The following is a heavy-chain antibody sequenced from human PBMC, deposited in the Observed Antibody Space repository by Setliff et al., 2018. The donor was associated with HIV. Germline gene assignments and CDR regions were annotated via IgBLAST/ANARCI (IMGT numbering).Heavy chain of an antibody. CDR3: ARGQDLGATWTGYYYYYMDV. J-gene: IGHJ6*03. CDR1: GGSFSRSQSY. V-gene: IGHV4-39*07. CDR2: ILYNEIT. D-gene: IGHD1-26*01. Sequence: SETLSLTCTVSGGSFSRSQSYWGWIRQPPGKGLEWLGNILYNEITFYNPSLKSRVTISVDRSKNQFSLKLTTVTAADTAVYYCARGQDLGATWTGYYYYYMDVWGKGTTVTVSS.